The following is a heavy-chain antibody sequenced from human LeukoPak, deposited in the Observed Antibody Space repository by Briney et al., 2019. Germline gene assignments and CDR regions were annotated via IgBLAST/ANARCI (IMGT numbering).Heavy chain of an antibody. CDR1: GYTFTSYY. J-gene: IGHJ4*02. CDR2: INPSGGST. CDR3: AHSRGHYYDSSGYFDY. D-gene: IGHD3-22*01. Sequence: GASVKVSCTASGYTFTSYYMHWVRQAPGQGLEWMGIINPSGGSTSYAQKFQGRVTMTRDTSTSTVYMELSSLRSEDTAVYYCAHSRGHYYDSSGYFDYWGQGTLVTVSS. V-gene: IGHV1-46*01.